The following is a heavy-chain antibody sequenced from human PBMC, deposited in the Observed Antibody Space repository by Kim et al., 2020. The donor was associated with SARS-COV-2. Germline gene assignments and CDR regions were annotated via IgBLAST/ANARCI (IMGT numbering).Heavy chain of an antibody. Sequence: SETLSLTCTVSGGSISSGGYYWSWIRQHPGKGLEWIGYIYYSGSTYYNPSLKSRVTISVDTSKNQFSLKLSSVTAADTAVYYCARNPPREYQLLFGVNWFDPWGQGTLVTVSS. D-gene: IGHD2-2*01. CDR3: ARNPPREYQLLFGVNWFDP. CDR2: IYYSGST. CDR1: GGSISSGGYY. J-gene: IGHJ5*02. V-gene: IGHV4-31*03.